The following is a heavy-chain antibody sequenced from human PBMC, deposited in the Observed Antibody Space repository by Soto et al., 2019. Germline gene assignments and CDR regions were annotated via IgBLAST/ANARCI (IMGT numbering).Heavy chain of an antibody. J-gene: IGHJ4*02. CDR3: AKVHYYYDSSGYFDY. CDR1: GFTFSSYA. CDR2: ISGSGGST. Sequence: GGSLRLSCAASGFTFSSYAMSWVRQAPGKGLEWVSAISGSGGSTYYADSVKGRFTISRDNSKNTLYLQMNSLRAEDTAVYYCAKVHYYYDSSGYFDYWGQGTLVTVSS. D-gene: IGHD3-22*01. V-gene: IGHV3-23*01.